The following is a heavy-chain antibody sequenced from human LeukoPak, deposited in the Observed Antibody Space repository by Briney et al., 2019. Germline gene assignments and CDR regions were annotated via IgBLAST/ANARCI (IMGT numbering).Heavy chain of an antibody. J-gene: IGHJ4*02. Sequence: ASVNVSCKASVYTFTGYYMHWVRPAPGQGLEWMGWINPNNDDTNYAQKFQGRVTMTRDTSINTAYMELSSLRSDDTAMYYCARGDSSSWYYFDYWGQGTLVTVSS. CDR1: VYTFTGYY. V-gene: IGHV1-2*02. D-gene: IGHD6-13*01. CDR2: INPNNDDT. CDR3: ARGDSSSWYYFDY.